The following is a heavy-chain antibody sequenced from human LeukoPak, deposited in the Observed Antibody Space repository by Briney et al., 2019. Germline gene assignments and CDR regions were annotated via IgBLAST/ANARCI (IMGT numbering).Heavy chain of an antibody. V-gene: IGHV3-33*01. Sequence: PGGSLRLSCAASGFTFSSYGMHWVRQAPGKGLEWVAVIWYDGSNKYYADSVKGRFTISRDNSKSTLYLQMNGLRAEDTAVYYCARDSHTAAIVYYYYYGMDVWGQGTTVTVSS. CDR2: IWYDGSNK. CDR3: ARDSHTAAIVYYYYYGMDV. CDR1: GFTFSSYG. J-gene: IGHJ6*02. D-gene: IGHD2-2*02.